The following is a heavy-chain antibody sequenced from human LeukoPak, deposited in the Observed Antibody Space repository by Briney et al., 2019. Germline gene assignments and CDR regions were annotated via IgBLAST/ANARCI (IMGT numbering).Heavy chain of an antibody. V-gene: IGHV4-38-2*02. J-gene: IGHJ4*02. CDR2: IYHSGST. Sequence: SETLSLTCTVSGLSISSDYYWGWIRQPPGKGLEWIGYIYHSGSTYYNPSLKSRVTISVDRSKNQFSLKLSSVTAADTAVYYCGRGDIVVVPAALDYWGQGTLVTVSS. CDR3: GRGDIVVVPAALDY. CDR1: GLSISSDYY. D-gene: IGHD2-2*01.